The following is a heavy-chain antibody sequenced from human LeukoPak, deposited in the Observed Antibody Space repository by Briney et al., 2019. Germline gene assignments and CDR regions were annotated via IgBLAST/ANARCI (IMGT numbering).Heavy chain of an antibody. V-gene: IGHV3-23*01. Sequence: PGGSLRLSCAASGFTFSSYAMSWVRQAPGKGLEWVSGISVSGSNTYYADSVKGRFTISRDNSNNTLYLQMNSLRAGDTAVYYCAKAGRSYYDFWTGYSDFDSWGQGTLVTVSS. D-gene: IGHD3-3*01. CDR2: ISVSGSNT. CDR3: AKAGRSYYDFWTGYSDFDS. J-gene: IGHJ4*02. CDR1: GFTFSSYA.